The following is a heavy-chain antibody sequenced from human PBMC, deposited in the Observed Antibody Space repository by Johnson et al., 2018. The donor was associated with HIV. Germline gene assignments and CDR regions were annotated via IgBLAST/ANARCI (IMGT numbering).Heavy chain of an antibody. J-gene: IGHJ3*02. V-gene: IGHV3-53*01. Sequence: VQLVESGGVVVQPGGSLRLSCAASGFTVSASSMIWVRQAPGEGLKWVSLIYTGDSTSYADSVKGRFTISTDTSKNTLYLQMNALRAEDTAVYYCAISIPRPGWGDAFDIWGQGTMVTVSS. D-gene: IGHD3-16*01. CDR1: GFTVSASS. CDR2: IYTGDST. CDR3: AISIPRPGWGDAFDI.